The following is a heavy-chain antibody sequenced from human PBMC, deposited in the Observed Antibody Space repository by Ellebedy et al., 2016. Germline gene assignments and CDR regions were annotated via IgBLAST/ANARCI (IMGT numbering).Heavy chain of an antibody. V-gene: IGHV3-23*01. D-gene: IGHD3-10*01. CDR1: GFTFSSYA. CDR2: ISGSGGST. Sequence: GESLKISXAASGFTFSSYAMSWVRQAPGKGLEWVSAISGSGGSTYYADSVKGRFTISRDNSKNTLYLQMNSLRAEDTAVYYCAKSERITMVRGVIRSLTYYYGMDVWGQGTTVTVSS. J-gene: IGHJ6*02. CDR3: AKSERITMVRGVIRSLTYYYGMDV.